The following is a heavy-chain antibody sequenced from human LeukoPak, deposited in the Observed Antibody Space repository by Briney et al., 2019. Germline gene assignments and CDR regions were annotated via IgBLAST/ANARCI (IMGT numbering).Heavy chain of an antibody. CDR1: GFTFNIYG. CDR2: ISHEGSNQ. Sequence: PGRSLRLSCVASGFTFNIYGMHWVRQAPGKGLEWVAVISHEGSNQYYADSVKGRFTISRDNSKNTLFLQMNSLRAEDTAVYFCAKGLSSGLPENWGQGTLVTVSS. CDR3: AKGLSSGLPEN. V-gene: IGHV3-30*18. J-gene: IGHJ4*02. D-gene: IGHD6-19*01.